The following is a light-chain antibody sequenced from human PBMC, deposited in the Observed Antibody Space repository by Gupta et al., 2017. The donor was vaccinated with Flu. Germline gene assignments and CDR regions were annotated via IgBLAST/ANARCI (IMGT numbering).Light chain of an antibody. V-gene: IGKV3-20*01. CDR1: EVLSRNY. Sequence: DIVLPPSPGTLSSSPGASATLSCSASEVLSRNYLAWYQQKPGQAPRLLIFGASSRATGIPDRFGGSGSGTDFTLNISRVEPEDVAVYYCQQYVPAPIAFGRGTKVEIK. CDR2: GAS. CDR3: QQYVPAPIA. J-gene: IGKJ4*01.